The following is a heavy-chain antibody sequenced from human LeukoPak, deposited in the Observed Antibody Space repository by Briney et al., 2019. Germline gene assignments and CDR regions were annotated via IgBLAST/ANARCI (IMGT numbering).Heavy chain of an antibody. V-gene: IGHV4-31*03. CDR1: GGSISSGGYY. D-gene: IGHD3-9*01. Sequence: PSETLSLTCTVSGGSISSGGYYWSWIRQHPGKGLEWIGYIYYSGSTYYNPSLKSRVTISVDTSKNQFSLKLSSVTAADTAVYYCARRTHDYDILTGYGIHAFDIWGQGTMVTVSS. CDR3: ARRTHDYDILTGYGIHAFDI. CDR2: IYYSGST. J-gene: IGHJ3*02.